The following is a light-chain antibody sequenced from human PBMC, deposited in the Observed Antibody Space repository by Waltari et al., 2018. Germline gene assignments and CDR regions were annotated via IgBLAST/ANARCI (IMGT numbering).Light chain of an antibody. J-gene: IGKJ4*01. CDR1: QSLRHSNGYNY. CDR3: MQALQTPLT. Sequence: DIVMTQSPLSLPVTPGEPASISCRSRQSLRHSNGYNYLVWYLQKPGQSPQLLIYLGSNRASGVPDRFSGSGSGTDFTLKISRVEAEDVGVYYCMQALQTPLTFGGGTKVEIK. V-gene: IGKV2-28*01. CDR2: LGS.